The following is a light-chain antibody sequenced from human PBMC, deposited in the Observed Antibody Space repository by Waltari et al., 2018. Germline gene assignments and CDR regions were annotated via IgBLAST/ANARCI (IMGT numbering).Light chain of an antibody. Sequence: QSALPQPPSASGSPGQSITISCTGIRPDVEGYAPVFCYQHHPAKAPKLLIYEVTKRPSGVPDRFSGSKSDNTASLAVSGLQAEDEADYYCSSYAGGSSLMFGGGTKLTVL. V-gene: IGLV2-8*01. CDR2: EVT. CDR3: SSYAGGSSLM. J-gene: IGLJ3*02. CDR1: RPDVEGYAP.